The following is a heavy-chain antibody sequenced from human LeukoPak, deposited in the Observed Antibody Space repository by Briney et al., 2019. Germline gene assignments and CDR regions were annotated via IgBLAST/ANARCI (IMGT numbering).Heavy chain of an antibody. Sequence: ASVKVFCKASGYTFTSHGISWVRQAPGQGLEWMGWISAYNGNTNYAQKLQGRVTITTDTSTSTAYMELRSLRSDDTAVYYCARDGDIVVVVAATDAFDIWGQGTMVTVSS. CDR3: ARDGDIVVVVAATDAFDI. CDR2: ISAYNGNT. CDR1: GYTFTSHG. V-gene: IGHV1-18*01. D-gene: IGHD2-15*01. J-gene: IGHJ3*02.